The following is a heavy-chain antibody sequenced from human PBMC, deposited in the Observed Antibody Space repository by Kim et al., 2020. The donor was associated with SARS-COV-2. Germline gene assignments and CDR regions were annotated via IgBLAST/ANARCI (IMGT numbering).Heavy chain of an antibody. Sequence: YAVSVKSRITINPDTSKNQFSLQLNSVTPEDTAVYYCARGGSSSWYPFDYWGQGTLVTVSS. J-gene: IGHJ4*02. D-gene: IGHD6-13*01. CDR3: ARGGSSSWYPFDY. V-gene: IGHV6-1*01.